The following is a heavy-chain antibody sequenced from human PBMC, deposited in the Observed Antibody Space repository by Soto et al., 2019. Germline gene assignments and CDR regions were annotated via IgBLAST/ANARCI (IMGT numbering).Heavy chain of an antibody. J-gene: IGHJ4*02. CDR3: ARDIAARLVDY. V-gene: IGHV3-7*03. CDR2: IKRDGSEK. CDR1: GFTFSSYW. D-gene: IGHD6-6*01. Sequence: GGSLRLSCAASGFTFSSYWMSWVRQAPGKGLEWVANIKRDGSEKYYVDSVKGRFTISRDNAKNSLYLQMNSLRAEDTAVYYCARDIAARLVDYWGQGTLVTVSS.